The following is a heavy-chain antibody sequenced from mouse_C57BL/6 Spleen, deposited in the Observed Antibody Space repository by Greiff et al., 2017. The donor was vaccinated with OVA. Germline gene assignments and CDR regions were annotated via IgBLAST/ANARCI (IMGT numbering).Heavy chain of an antibody. CDR1: GYAFSSYW. J-gene: IGHJ3*01. CDR3: AYCCRRGLWFAY. Sequence: QVQLQQSGAELVKPGASVKISCKASGYAFSSYWMNWVKQRPGQGLEWIGQIYPGDGGTNYNGKFKGKATLTADTSSSTAYMQLSSLTSEDSAVDFCAYCCRRGLWFAYWGQGTLVTVSA. D-gene: IGHD1-1*01. V-gene: IGHV1-80*01. CDR2: IYPGDGGT.